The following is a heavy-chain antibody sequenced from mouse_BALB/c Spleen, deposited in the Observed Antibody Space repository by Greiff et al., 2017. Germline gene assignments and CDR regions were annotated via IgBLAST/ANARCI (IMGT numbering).Heavy chain of an antibody. J-gene: IGHJ1*01. CDR3: ARDDGYSWYFDV. CDR2: ISSGSSTI. CDR1: GFTFSSFG. Sequence: EVKLVESGGGLVQPGGSRKLSCAASGFTFSSFGMHWVRQAPEKGLEWVAYISSGSSTIYYADTVKGRFTISRDNPKNTLFLQMTSLRSEDTAMYYCARDDGYSWYFDVWGAGTTVTVSS. D-gene: IGHD2-3*01. V-gene: IGHV5-17*02.